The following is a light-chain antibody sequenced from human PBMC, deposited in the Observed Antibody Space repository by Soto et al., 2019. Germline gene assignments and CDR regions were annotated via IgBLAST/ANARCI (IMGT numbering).Light chain of an antibody. CDR2: EAS. J-gene: IGKJ1*01. Sequence: SPAERAALSGRASQSVSSYTAWYQQKPGQPPRLVIYEASNWTTGIPDRFSGSGSGTDFTLTISSLDPEDFATYYWHHRNSYSETFGQGTKVDIK. CDR1: QSVSSY. CDR3: HHRNSYSET. V-gene: IGKV3-11*01.